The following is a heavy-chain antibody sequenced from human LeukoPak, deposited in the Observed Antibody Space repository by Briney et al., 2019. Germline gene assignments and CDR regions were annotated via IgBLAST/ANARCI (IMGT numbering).Heavy chain of an antibody. CDR1: GYTFTSYG. D-gene: IGHD2-2*02. J-gene: IGHJ4*02. CDR2: ISAYNGNT. CDR3: ARDLRYCSSTSCYKSFDY. V-gene: IGHV1-18*01. Sequence: ASVKVSCKASGYTFTSYGISWVRQAPGQGLEWMGWISAYNGNTSYAQKLQGRVTMTTDTSTSTAYMELRSLRSDDTAVYYCARDLRYCSSTSCYKSFDYWGQGTLVTVSS.